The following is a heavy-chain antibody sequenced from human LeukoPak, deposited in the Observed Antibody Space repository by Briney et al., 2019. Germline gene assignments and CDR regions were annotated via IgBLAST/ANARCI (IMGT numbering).Heavy chain of an antibody. CDR2: TRNEANIYTT. J-gene: IGHJ3*02. Sequence: HPGGSLRLSCAASGFTFSVYFMGWVRQAPGKGLEWVGRTRNEANIYTTKYAASVKGRFTISRDDSKNSLYLQMNSLKTEDTAVYYCASPVGATTVRAFDIWGQGTMVTVSS. V-gene: IGHV3-72*01. CDR1: GFTFSVYF. CDR3: ASPVGATTVRAFDI. D-gene: IGHD1-26*01.